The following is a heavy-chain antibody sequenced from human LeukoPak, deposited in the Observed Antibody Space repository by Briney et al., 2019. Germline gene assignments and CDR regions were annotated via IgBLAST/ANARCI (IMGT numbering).Heavy chain of an antibody. V-gene: IGHV4-59*12. J-gene: IGHJ4*02. CDR3: ARGSPLARGSYFDY. CDR2: IYYSGST. Sequence: SETLSLTCAEPGCSLSGDYGSCRRQPPGKGLEWIGYIYYSGSTKYNPSLKSRVTISVDTSKNQFSLKLSSVTAADTGVYYCARGSPLARGSYFDYWGQGTLVTVSS. CDR1: GCSLSGDY. D-gene: IGHD5-12*01.